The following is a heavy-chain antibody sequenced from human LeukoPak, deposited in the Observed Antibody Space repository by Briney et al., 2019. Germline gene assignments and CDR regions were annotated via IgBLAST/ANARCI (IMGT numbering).Heavy chain of an antibody. Sequence: PSETLSLTCAASGGSISSGGYSWSWIRQPPGKGLEWIGYIYHSGSTYYNPSLKSRVTISVDRSKNQFSLKLSSVTAADTAVYYCARLEARDQFDYWGQGTLVTVSS. V-gene: IGHV4-30-2*01. D-gene: IGHD1-1*01. CDR3: ARLEARDQFDY. CDR2: IYHSGST. CDR1: GGSISSGGYS. J-gene: IGHJ4*02.